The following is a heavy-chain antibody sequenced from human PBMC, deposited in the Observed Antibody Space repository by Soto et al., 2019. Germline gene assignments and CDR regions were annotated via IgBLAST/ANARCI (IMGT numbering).Heavy chain of an antibody. V-gene: IGHV1-69*01. CDR3: AKVNRLAYCGGDCYSGAFDI. Sequence: QVQLVQSGAEVKKPGSSVKVSCKASGGTFSSYAISWVRQAPGQGLEWMGGIIPIFGTANYAQKFQGRVTITADESTSTAYRGLSSLGSEDTAVYYCAKVNRLAYCGGDCYSGAFDIWGQGTMVTVSS. CDR1: GGTFSSYA. J-gene: IGHJ3*02. D-gene: IGHD2-21*02. CDR2: IIPIFGTA.